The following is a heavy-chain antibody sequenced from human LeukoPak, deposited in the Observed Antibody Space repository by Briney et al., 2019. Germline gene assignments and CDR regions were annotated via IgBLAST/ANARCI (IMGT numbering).Heavy chain of an antibody. D-gene: IGHD3-10*01. CDR1: GGSISSYY. V-gene: IGHV4-59*08. Sequence: PSETLSLTCTVSGGSISSYYWSWIRQPPGKGLEWSGYIYYSGSTNYNPSLKSRVTISVDTSKNQFSLKLSSVTAADTAVYYCARFSARVRGVMGYGMDVWGQGTTVTVSS. CDR2: IYYSGST. CDR3: ARFSARVRGVMGYGMDV. J-gene: IGHJ6*02.